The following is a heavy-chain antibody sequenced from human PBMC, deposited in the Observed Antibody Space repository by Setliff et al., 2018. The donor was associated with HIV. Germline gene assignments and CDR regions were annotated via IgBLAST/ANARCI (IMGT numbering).Heavy chain of an antibody. D-gene: IGHD3-22*01. CDR3: ARLLSFPGDHSDSSDS. V-gene: IGHV4-31*03. J-gene: IGHJ4*02. Sequence: SETLSLTCTVSNGSISSGNHYWSWIRQHPGKGLEWIGYIFYRGSTYYNPSLKSRVSLSIDTSKNYFSLKLTSVTAADTAMYFCARLLSFPGDHSDSSDSWGQGTLVTVS. CDR1: NGSISSGNHY. CDR2: IFYRGST.